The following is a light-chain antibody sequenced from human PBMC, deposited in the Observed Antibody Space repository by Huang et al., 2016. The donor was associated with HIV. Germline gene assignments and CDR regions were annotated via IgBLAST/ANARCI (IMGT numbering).Light chain of an antibody. CDR3: QQYNDWPRS. Sequence: VMTQSPATLSVAPGERATLSCRASQNINTNLAWFQQKPGQAPRLLIYAASTRTSDFHARCRGSGSRTEFTLTISSLQSEDIAVYYCQQYNDWPRSFGQGTKVEIK. CDR1: QNINTN. CDR2: AAS. J-gene: IGKJ1*01. V-gene: IGKV3-15*01.